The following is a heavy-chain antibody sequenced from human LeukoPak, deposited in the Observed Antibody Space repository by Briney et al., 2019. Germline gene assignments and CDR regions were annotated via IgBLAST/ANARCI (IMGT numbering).Heavy chain of an antibody. D-gene: IGHD4-11*01. CDR2: IYYSGST. J-gene: IGHJ6*03. CDR1: DGAITAYY. CDR3: ARAGSNYGIYYYYYMDV. Sequence: KPSETLSLTCTGSDGAITAYYWGWIRQPPGKGLEWIGYIYYSGSTNYNPSLKSRVTISVDTSKNQFSLKLSSVTAADTAVYYCARAGSNYGIYYYYYMDVWGKGTTVTVSS. V-gene: IGHV4-59*01.